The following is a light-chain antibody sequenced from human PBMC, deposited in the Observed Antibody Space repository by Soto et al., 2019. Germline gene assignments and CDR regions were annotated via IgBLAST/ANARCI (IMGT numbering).Light chain of an antibody. J-gene: IGKJ4*01. Sequence: EIVLTQSPATLSLSPGERATLSCRASQSVGGSLARYRQKPGQAPRLLISGASNRATGIPARFSGSGSGTDFTLTISNLEPEDFAVYYCQQRVNWPLTFGGGTKVDIK. CDR1: QSVGGS. V-gene: IGKV3-11*01. CDR3: QQRVNWPLT. CDR2: GAS.